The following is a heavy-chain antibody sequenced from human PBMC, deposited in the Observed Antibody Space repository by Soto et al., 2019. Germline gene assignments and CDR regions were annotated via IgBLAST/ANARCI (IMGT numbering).Heavy chain of an antibody. D-gene: IGHD6-19*01. V-gene: IGHV4-34*01. CDR1: GGSFSGYY. CDR3: ARGTYSSGWYVY. J-gene: IGHJ4*02. CDR2: INHSGST. Sequence: QVQLQQWGAGLLKPSETLSLTCAVYGGSFSGYYWSWSRQPPGKGLEWIGEINHSGSTNYNPSLKSRVTISVDTSKNQFSLKLSSVTAADTAVYYCARGTYSSGWYVYWGQGTLVTVSS.